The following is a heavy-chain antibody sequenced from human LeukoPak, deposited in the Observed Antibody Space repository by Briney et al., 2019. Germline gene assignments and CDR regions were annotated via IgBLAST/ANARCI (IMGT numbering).Heavy chain of an antibody. CDR2: IHYSGST. J-gene: IGHJ4*02. D-gene: IGHD3-10*01. CDR3: ARQDYYGSGNSDY. Sequence: SETLSLTCTVSGGSVSSGSYYWSWIRQPPGKGLEWIGYIHYSGSTNYNPSLKSRVTISVDTSKNQFSLKLSPVTAADTAVYYCARQDYYGSGNSDYWGQGTLVTVSS. V-gene: IGHV4-61*01. CDR1: GGSVSSGSYY.